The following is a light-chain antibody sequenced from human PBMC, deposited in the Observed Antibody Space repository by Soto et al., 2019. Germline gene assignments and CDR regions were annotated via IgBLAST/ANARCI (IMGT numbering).Light chain of an antibody. CDR3: QQYNNWPLFT. Sequence: EIVMTQSPATLSVSPGERATLSCRASQSVSSNLAWYQQKPGQAPRLLIYGASTRAPGIPARFSGSGSGTEFTLAISSLLSEDFAFYYCQQYNNWPLFTFGPGTKVDIK. CDR1: QSVSSN. CDR2: GAS. V-gene: IGKV3-15*01. J-gene: IGKJ3*01.